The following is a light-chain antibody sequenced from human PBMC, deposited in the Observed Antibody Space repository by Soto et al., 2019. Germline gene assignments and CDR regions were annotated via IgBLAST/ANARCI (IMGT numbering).Light chain of an antibody. CDR1: QSIRTY. Sequence: DIQVTQSPSSLSAYVGDRVTITCRASQSIRTYLNWYQQRPGKPPKLLMHTASTLQTGVPSRFSGGGSGTDFTLTISSLQPEDFATYYCQQTYSTLDSLGQGTKVDI. V-gene: IGKV1-39*01. CDR2: TAS. J-gene: IGKJ2*03. CDR3: QQTYSTLDS.